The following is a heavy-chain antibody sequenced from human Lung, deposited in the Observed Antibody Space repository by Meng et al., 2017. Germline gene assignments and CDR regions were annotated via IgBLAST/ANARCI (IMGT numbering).Heavy chain of an antibody. V-gene: IGHV4-34*01. J-gene: IGHJ4*02. CDR2: INHSGST. D-gene: IGHD4-11*01. CDR3: ARGPTTMAHDFDY. Sequence: QVHRHTSGAGPLKPSEPLALTCFVSGGSFSDYYWSWLRQPPGKGLEWIGEINHSGSTNYNPSLESRATISVDTSQNNLSLKLSSVTAADSAVYYCARGPTTMAHDFDYWGQGTLVTVSS. CDR1: GGSFSDYY.